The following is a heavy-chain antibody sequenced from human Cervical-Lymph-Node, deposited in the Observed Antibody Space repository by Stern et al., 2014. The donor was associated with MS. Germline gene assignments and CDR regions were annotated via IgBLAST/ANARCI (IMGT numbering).Heavy chain of an antibody. Sequence: EVQLVESGAEVKKPGESLKISCKVSGYTFTSYWIGWGRQMPGKGLEWMAIIYPGDSDASYGPSFQGQVTIAADKSITTAYLQWSSLKASDTAMYYCARPIYYGDNYYYFDYWGQGTLVTVSS. V-gene: IGHV5-51*01. CDR3: ARPIYYGDNYYYFDY. D-gene: IGHD4-23*01. CDR2: IYPGDSDA. CDR1: GYTFTSYW. J-gene: IGHJ4*02.